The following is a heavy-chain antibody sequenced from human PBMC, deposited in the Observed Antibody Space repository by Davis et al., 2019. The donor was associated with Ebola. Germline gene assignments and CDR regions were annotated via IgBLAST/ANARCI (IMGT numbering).Heavy chain of an antibody. Sequence: SVHVSCKASGGTFSSYSISWVRQAPGQGLEWMGGIIPIFGTANYAQKFQGRVTITADESTSTASMELSSLRSEDTAVYYCARGSRDFWSGYYTDYYYYGMDVWGKGTTVTVSS. V-gene: IGHV1-69*13. CDR1: GGTFSSYS. J-gene: IGHJ6*04. CDR2: IIPIFGTA. D-gene: IGHD3-3*01. CDR3: ARGSRDFWSGYYTDYYYYGMDV.